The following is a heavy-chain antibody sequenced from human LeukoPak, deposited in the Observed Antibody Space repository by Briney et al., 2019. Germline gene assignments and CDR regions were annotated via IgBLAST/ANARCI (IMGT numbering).Heavy chain of an antibody. CDR3: AAASDILTGYPFGY. Sequence: SETLSLTCTVSGGSVSNYYWSWLRQPPGKALEWIGCIYYSGSPNYNPSLKSRVTISIATSKTQFCLRLSSVTAADTAVYCCAAASDILTGYPFGYWGQGTLVTVSS. D-gene: IGHD3-9*01. V-gene: IGHV4-59*02. CDR2: IYYSGSP. J-gene: IGHJ4*02. CDR1: GGSVSNYY.